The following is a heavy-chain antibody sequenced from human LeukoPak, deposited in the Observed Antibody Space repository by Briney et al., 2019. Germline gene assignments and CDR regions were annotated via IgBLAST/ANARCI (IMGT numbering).Heavy chain of an antibody. CDR3: AKDYGDHGAFDI. D-gene: IGHD4-17*01. J-gene: IGHJ3*02. CDR2: ISGSGGST. Sequence: GGSLRLSCAASGFTFSSYAMSWVRQAPGKGLEWVSAISGSGGSTYYADSVKGRFTISRDNSKNTLYLQMNSLRAEDTAIYYCAKDYGDHGAFDIWGQGTMVTVSS. V-gene: IGHV3-23*01. CDR1: GFTFSSYA.